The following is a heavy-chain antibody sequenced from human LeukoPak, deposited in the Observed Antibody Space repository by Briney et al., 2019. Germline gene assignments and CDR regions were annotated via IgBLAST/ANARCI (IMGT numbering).Heavy chain of an antibody. CDR1: GGSISSYY. Sequence: SETLSLTCTVSGGSISSYYWNWIRQPPGKGLEWIGYIYYSGSTNYNPSLKSRVTISVDTSKNQFSLKLGSVTAADTAVYYCARAGYVEEFDYWGQGTLVTVSS. CDR2: IYYSGST. J-gene: IGHJ4*02. D-gene: IGHD5-18*01. CDR3: ARAGYVEEFDY. V-gene: IGHV4-59*01.